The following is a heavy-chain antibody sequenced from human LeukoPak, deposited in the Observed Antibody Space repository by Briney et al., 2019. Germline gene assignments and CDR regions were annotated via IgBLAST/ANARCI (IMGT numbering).Heavy chain of an antibody. CDR1: GFTFSSYS. V-gene: IGHV3-48*01. CDR3: ARDYGYLNYYYYYMDV. J-gene: IGHJ6*03. Sequence: GGSLRLSCAASGFTFSSYSMNWVRQAPGKGLEWVSYISSSSSTIYYSDSVKGRFTISRVNAKNSLYLQMNSLRAEDTAVYYCARDYGYLNYYYYYMDVWGKGTTVTVSS. D-gene: IGHD5-18*01. CDR2: ISSSSSTI.